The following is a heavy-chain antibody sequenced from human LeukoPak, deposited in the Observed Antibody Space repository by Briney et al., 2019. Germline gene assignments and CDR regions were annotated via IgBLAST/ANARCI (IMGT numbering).Heavy chain of an antibody. V-gene: IGHV4-34*01. CDR2: INNSGST. CDR1: GGSFSGYY. CDR3: ARGCHAVGLLRYFDWLFSY. D-gene: IGHD3-9*01. Sequence: SETLSLTCAVYGGSFSGYYWSWIRQPPGKGLEWIGEINNSGSTNYNPSLKSRVTISVDTSKNQFSLKLSSVTAADTAVYYCARGCHAVGLLRYFDWLFSYWGQGTLVTVSS. J-gene: IGHJ4*02.